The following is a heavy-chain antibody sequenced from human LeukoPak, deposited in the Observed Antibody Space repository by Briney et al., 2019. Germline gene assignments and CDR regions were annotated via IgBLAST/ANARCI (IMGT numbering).Heavy chain of an antibody. CDR2: IYSSGST. CDR1: GGSISNYY. J-gene: IGHJ4*02. Sequence: SETLSLTCTISGGSISNYYWSWIRQPPGKALEWIGYIYSSGSTNYNPSLRNRVSISEDTSKNQFSLRLRSVTAAETAVYYCARRYCSGDSCYYFDYWGQGTLVTVSS. CDR3: ARRYCSGDSCYYFDY. D-gene: IGHD2-15*01. V-gene: IGHV4-4*08.